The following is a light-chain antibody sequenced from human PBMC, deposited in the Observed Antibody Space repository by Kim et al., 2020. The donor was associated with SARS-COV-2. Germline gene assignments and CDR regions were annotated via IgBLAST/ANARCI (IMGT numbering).Light chain of an antibody. CDR2: GKN. J-gene: IGLJ2*01. Sequence: SSELTQDPAVSVALGQTVRITCQGDSLRSYYTSWYQQRPGQAPVVVMYGKNNRPSGIPDRFSGSRSGNTASLTITGAQAEDEAEYYCNSRDSSGNHVVFGGGTKLTVL. CDR3: NSRDSSGNHVV. V-gene: IGLV3-19*01. CDR1: SLRSYY.